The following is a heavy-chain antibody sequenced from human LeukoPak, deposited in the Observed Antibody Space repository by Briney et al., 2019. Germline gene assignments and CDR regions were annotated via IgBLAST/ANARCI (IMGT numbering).Heavy chain of an antibody. CDR2: ISHSGGT. CDR3: ARDGIAVFGVITGNYYYMDV. D-gene: IGHD3-3*01. CDR1: GGSFSDYS. V-gene: IGHV4-34*01. Sequence: SETLSLTCAVHGGSFSDYSWSWIRQPPGKGLEWIGEISHSGGTNYNPSLKSRVTMSVDTSNNQFSLKLKSVTAADTAVYYCARDGIAVFGVITGNYYYMDVWGNGTTVTASS. J-gene: IGHJ6*03.